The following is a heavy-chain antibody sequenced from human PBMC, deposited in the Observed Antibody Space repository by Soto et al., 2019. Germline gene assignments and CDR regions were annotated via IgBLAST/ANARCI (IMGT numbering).Heavy chain of an antibody. Sequence: ASVKVSCKASGYTFTSYAMHWVRQAPGQRLEWMGWINAGNGNTKYSQKFQGRATITRDTSASTAYMELSSLRSEDTAVCYCARVDCSGGSCYPLYYYYGMDVWGQGTTVTVSS. J-gene: IGHJ6*02. D-gene: IGHD2-15*01. CDR1: GYTFTSYA. V-gene: IGHV1-3*01. CDR3: ARVDCSGGSCYPLYYYYGMDV. CDR2: INAGNGNT.